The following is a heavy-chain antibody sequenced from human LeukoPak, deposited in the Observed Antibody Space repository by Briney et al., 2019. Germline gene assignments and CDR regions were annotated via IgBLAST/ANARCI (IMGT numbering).Heavy chain of an antibody. CDR2: IRDTGNDM. CDR3: ARDSDWAFDS. CDR1: GFTFNTYP. D-gene: IGHD3-9*01. J-gene: IGHJ4*02. Sequence: GGLRLSLAASGFTFNTYPMNLVRQAPGEGLEWISNIRDTGNDMYYADSVKGRFTISRDNAKNSLYLQMNSLRAEDTAVYYCARDSDWAFDSWGLGTLVTVSS. V-gene: IGHV3-48*01.